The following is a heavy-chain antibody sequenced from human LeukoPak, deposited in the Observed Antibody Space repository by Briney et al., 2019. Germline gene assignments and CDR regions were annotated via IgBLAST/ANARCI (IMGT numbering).Heavy chain of an antibody. V-gene: IGHV3-48*03. CDR1: GFTFSSYE. Sequence: QTGGSLRLSCAASGFTFSSYEMNWVRQAPGKGLEWVSYISSSGSTIYYADSVKGRFTISRDNAKNSLYLQMNSLRAEDTAVYYCARDGGGSYYRRSSVDYWGQGTLVTVSS. D-gene: IGHD1-26*01. CDR3: ARDGGGSYYRRSSVDY. J-gene: IGHJ4*02. CDR2: ISSSGSTI.